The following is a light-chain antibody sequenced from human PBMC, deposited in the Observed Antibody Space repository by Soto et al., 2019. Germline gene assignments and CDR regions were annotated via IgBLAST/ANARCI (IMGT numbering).Light chain of an antibody. CDR3: QVYGSSSKT. V-gene: IGKV3-20*01. CDR2: GVS. Sequence: EIVLTQSPDTLSLSPGERATLSCRASQTVTSGYLAWYQQKPGQAPRLLIYGVSTGDTVIPDRFSGSGSGTDFTLTISRLEPEDVAVYFCQVYGSSSKTFGQDTRVEI. J-gene: IGKJ1*01. CDR1: QTVTSGY.